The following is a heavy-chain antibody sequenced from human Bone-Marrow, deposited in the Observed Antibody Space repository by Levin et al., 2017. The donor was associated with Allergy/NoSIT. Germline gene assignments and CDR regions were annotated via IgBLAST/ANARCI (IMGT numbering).Heavy chain of an antibody. J-gene: IGHJ4*02. Sequence: ASVKVSCAASGFTFSSYAMSWVRQAPGKGLEWVSAISGSGGSTYYADSVKGRFTISRDNSKNTLYLQMNSLRAEDTAVYYCAKDHGRYFDYWGQGTLVTVSS. V-gene: IGHV3-23*01. CDR1: GFTFSSYA. CDR3: AKDHGRYFDY. CDR2: ISGSGGST.